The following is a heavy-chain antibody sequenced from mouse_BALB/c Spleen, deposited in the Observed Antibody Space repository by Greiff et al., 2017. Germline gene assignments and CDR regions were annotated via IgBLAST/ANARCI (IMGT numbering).Heavy chain of an antibody. CDR2: ISYSGST. V-gene: IGHV3-8*02. J-gene: IGHJ3*01. CDR3: ARWDDGYYRFAY. D-gene: IGHD2-3*01. CDR1: GDSITSGY. Sequence: EVKLQESGPSLVKPSQTLSLTCSVTGDSITSGYWNWIRKFPGNKLEYMGYISYSGSTYYNPSLKSRISITRDTSKNQYYLQLNSVTTEDTATYYCARWDDGYYRFAYWGQGTLVTVSA.